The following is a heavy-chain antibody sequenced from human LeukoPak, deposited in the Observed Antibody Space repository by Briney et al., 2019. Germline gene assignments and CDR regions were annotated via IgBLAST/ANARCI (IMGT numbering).Heavy chain of an antibody. Sequence: PSETLSLTCTVSGGSISNYYWSWIRQPPGKGLEWIGEINHSGSTNYNPSLESRVTISVDTSKNHFSLKLSSVTAADTAVYYCASGQYYDLWSGYYVDWGQGTLVTVSA. CDR2: INHSGST. J-gene: IGHJ4*02. CDR1: GGSISNYY. V-gene: IGHV4-34*01. D-gene: IGHD3-3*01. CDR3: ASGQYYDLWSGYYVD.